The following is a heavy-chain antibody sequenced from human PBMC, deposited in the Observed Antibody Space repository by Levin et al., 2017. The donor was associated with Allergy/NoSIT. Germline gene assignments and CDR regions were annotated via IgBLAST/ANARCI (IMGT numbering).Heavy chain of an antibody. D-gene: IGHD3-3*01. CDR1: GFTVSSNY. V-gene: IGHV3-66*01. J-gene: IGHJ6*02. CDR3: ARGGGGWSGSDYYYDYGMDV. CDR2: IYSGGST. Sequence: GGSLRLSCAASGFTVSSNYMSWVRQAPGKGLEWVSVIYSGGSTYYADSVKGRFTISRDNSKNTLYLQMNSLRAEDTAVYYCARGGGGWSGSDYYYDYGMDVWGQGTTVTVSS.